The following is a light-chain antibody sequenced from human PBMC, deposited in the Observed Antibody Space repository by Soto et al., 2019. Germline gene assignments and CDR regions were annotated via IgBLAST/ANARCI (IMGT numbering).Light chain of an antibody. CDR3: QQYNNWPILT. V-gene: IGKV3-15*01. CDR2: GVS. J-gene: IGKJ4*01. CDR1: QSVSSN. Sequence: EVVMTQSPATLSVSPGARATLSCRASQSVSSNLAWYQQKPGQAPRLLVYGVSTRATGVPARFSGSGSGTAFTLTISSLQSEDFAVYYCQQYNNWPILTFGGGTKVEIK.